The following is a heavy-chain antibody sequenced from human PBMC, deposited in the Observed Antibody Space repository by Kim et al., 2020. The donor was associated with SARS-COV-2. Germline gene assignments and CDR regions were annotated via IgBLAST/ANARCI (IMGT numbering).Heavy chain of an antibody. CDR3: ARASETTGAVAGTGAIDI. CDR2: ISYDGSNK. CDR1: GFTFSSYA. J-gene: IGHJ3*02. D-gene: IGHD6-19*01. Sequence: GGSLRLSCAASGFTFSSYAMHWVRQAPGKGLEWVAVISYDGSNKYYADSVKGRFTISRDNSKNTLYLQMNSLRAEDTAVYYCARASETTGAVAGTGAIDIWGAGTMVTVSS. V-gene: IGHV3-30*04.